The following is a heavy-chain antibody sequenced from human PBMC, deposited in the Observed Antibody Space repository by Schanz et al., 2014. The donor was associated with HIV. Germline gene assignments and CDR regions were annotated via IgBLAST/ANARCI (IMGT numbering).Heavy chain of an antibody. J-gene: IGHJ6*02. D-gene: IGHD2-21*02. V-gene: IGHV1-69*01. CDR1: GYIFIDYY. CDR2: IVPIFGTT. CDR3: TRAYCGADCSRFYYYGTDV. Sequence: QVQLVQSGPEVRKPGASVKVSCKASGYIFIDYYIHWVRQAPGQGPEWMGGIVPIFGTTNYAQRFQGRVSITADESTSTAYMELSGLRSEDTAVYYCTRAYCGADCSRFYYYGTDVWGQGTTVTVSS.